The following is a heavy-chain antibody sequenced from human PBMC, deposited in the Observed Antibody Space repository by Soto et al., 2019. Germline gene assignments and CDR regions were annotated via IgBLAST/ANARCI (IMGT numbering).Heavy chain of an antibody. CDR3: ATGYRSGWYGLEY. CDR1: GFTFSSYY. Sequence: EVQLVESGGGLVEPGGSLRLSCAASGFTFSSYYMNWVRQAPGEGLEWVSSISTSSRSIYYADSVKGRFTISRDNAKSSLYLQMNGLRAEDTAVYYCATGYRSGWYGLEYWGQGTLVTVSS. CDR2: ISTSSRSI. J-gene: IGHJ4*02. D-gene: IGHD6-19*01. V-gene: IGHV3-21*01.